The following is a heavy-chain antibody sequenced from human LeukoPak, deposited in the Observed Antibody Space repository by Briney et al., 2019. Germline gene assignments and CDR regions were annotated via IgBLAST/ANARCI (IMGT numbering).Heavy chain of an antibody. CDR3: AKDREVVAGNSYFGMDV. Sequence: GGSLRLSCAASGFTVSSNYMSWVRQAPGKGLEWGSVIYSGGSTYYADSVKGRFTISRDNSKNTLYLQMNSLRAEDTAVYYCAKDREVVAGNSYFGMDVWGQGTTVTVSS. CDR2: IYSGGST. CDR1: GFTVSSNY. D-gene: IGHD6-19*01. V-gene: IGHV3-53*01. J-gene: IGHJ6*02.